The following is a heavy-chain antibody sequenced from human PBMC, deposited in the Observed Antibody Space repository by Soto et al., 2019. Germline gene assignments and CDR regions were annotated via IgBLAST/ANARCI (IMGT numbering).Heavy chain of an antibody. D-gene: IGHD6-19*01. Sequence: LQLQESGPGLVKPSETLSLTCIVSGGSITRNNHYWGWIRQSPGKGLEWIGSILYSGSTTYNPSLKSRVTLSMETSKNQCSLKMSSVTAADTALYYCPRLGSSGWYQGSYFDYWGQGTLGTVSS. CDR1: GGSITRNNHY. CDR3: PRLGSSGWYQGSYFDY. CDR2: ILYSGST. V-gene: IGHV4-39*01. J-gene: IGHJ4*02.